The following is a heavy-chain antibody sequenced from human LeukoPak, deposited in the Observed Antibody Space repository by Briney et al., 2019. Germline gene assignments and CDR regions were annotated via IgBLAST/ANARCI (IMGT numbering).Heavy chain of an antibody. J-gene: IGHJ4*02. Sequence: GGSLRLSCAASGFTVSSNYMTWVRQAPGKGLEWVSVIYSGGSTYYADHVKGRFTISRDDYKNTLYLQMNSLRAEDTAMYYCARDRGSGYYYAWGQGTLVTVSS. D-gene: IGHD3-22*01. CDR1: GFTVSSNY. CDR3: ARDRGSGYYYA. V-gene: IGHV3-53*01. CDR2: IYSGGST.